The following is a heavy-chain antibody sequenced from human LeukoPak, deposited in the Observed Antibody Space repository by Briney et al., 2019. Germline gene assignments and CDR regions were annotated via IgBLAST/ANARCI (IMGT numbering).Heavy chain of an antibody. J-gene: IGHJ4*02. CDR1: GFTFDDYG. Sequence: GRSLRLSCAASGFTFDDYGMSWVRQAPGKGLEWVSGINWNGGSTGYADSVKGRFTISRDNAKNSLYLQMNSLRAEDTTFYYCTRDLWGSGWSGGFDYWGQGTLVTVSS. V-gene: IGHV3-20*04. D-gene: IGHD6-19*01. CDR2: INWNGGST. CDR3: TRDLWGSGWSGGFDY.